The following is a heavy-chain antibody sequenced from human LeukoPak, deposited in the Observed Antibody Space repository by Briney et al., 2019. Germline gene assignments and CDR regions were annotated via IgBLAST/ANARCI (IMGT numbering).Heavy chain of an antibody. CDR3: ASYYGVGLPAAIWDAIDI. CDR2: IIPIFGTA. V-gene: IGHV1-69*01. J-gene: IGHJ3*02. D-gene: IGHD2-2*02. Sequence: SVKFSSKASGGAISFYAISSVRQAPGQGLEWMGGIIPIFGTANYAQKFQGRVTITADESTSTAYMELSSLRSDNTTAYYSASYYGVGLPAAIWDAIDIWDQGTMVTASS. CDR1: GGAISFYA.